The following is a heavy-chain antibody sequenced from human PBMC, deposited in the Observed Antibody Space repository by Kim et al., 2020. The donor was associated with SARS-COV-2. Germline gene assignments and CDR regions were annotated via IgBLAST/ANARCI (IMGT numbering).Heavy chain of an antibody. CDR2: IWYDGSNK. V-gene: IGHV3-33*01. D-gene: IGHD6-19*01. Sequence: GGSLRLSCAASGFTFSSYGMHWVRQAPGKGLEWVAVIWYDGSNKYYADSVKGRFTISRDNSKNTLYLQMNSLRAEDTAVYYCARDTCGWPPCDYGMDVWGQGTTVTVSS. CDR3: ARDTCGWPPCDYGMDV. CDR1: GFTFSSYG. J-gene: IGHJ6*02.